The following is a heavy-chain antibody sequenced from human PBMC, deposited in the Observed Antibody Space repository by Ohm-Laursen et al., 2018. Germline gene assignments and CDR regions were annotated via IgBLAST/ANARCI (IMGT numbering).Heavy chain of an antibody. V-gene: IGHV3-48*01. CDR1: GFTFSTYS. CDR3: AKGVQQQLVPYFDY. CDR2: ITSGSGTI. Sequence: GSLRLSCSASGFTFSTYSMTWVRQGPGKGLEWVSYITSGSGTIYYADSVKGRFTISRDNAKNSLYLQMNSLRAEDTAVYYCAKGVQQQLVPYFDYWGQGTLVTVSS. J-gene: IGHJ4*02. D-gene: IGHD6-13*01.